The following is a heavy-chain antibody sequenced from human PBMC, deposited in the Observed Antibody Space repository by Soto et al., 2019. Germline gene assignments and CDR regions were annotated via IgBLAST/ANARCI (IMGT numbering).Heavy chain of an antibody. J-gene: IGHJ6*02. V-gene: IGHV1-69*13. CDR2: IIPIFGTA. Sequence: SVKVSCKASGGTFSSYAISWVRQAPGQGLEWMGGIIPIFGTANYAQKFQGRVTITADESTSTAYMELSSLRSEDTAVYYCAREVVVAATRGYYYYGMDVWGQGTTVTVSS. D-gene: IGHD2-15*01. CDR3: AREVVVAATRGYYYYGMDV. CDR1: GGTFSSYA.